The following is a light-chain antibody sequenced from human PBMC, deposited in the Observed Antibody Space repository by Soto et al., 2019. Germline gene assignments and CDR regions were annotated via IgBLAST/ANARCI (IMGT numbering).Light chain of an antibody. J-gene: IGKJ1*01. CDR3: QQYRSSPKT. V-gene: IGKV3-20*01. Sequence: VLTQSPGTLSLSPGESATLSCRASQSVSSSYLAWYQQKPGQAPRLLIYGASSRATGIPDRFSGSVSGTDLTLNISRLEPEDGEVDEGQQYRSSPKTFGQGTKVDIK. CDR1: QSVSSSY. CDR2: GAS.